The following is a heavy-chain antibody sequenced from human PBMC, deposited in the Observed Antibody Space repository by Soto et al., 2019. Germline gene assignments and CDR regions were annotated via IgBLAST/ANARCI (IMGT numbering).Heavy chain of an antibody. Sequence: PGESLKISCKGSGYSFTSYCISWVRQMPGKGLEWMGRIDPSDSYTNYSPSFQGHVTISADKSISTAYRQWSSLKASDTAMYYCARLGYCSSNRCSYYYYYGMDVWGQGTTVTVSS. D-gene: IGHD2-2*01. CDR1: GYSFTSYC. CDR2: IDPSDSYT. CDR3: ARLGYCSSNRCSYYYYYGMDV. V-gene: IGHV5-10-1*01. J-gene: IGHJ6*02.